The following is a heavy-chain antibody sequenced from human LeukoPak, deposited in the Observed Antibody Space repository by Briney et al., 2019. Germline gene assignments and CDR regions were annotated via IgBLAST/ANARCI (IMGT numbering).Heavy chain of an antibody. Sequence: SVKVSRKASGGTFSSYTISWVRQAPGQGLEWMGRIIPILGIANYAQKFQGRVTITADKSTSTAYMELSGLRSEDTAVYYCARVSCSSTSCYTGWFDPWGQGTLVTVSS. CDR1: GGTFSSYT. V-gene: IGHV1-69*02. D-gene: IGHD2-2*02. J-gene: IGHJ5*02. CDR3: ARVSCSSTSCYTGWFDP. CDR2: IIPILGIA.